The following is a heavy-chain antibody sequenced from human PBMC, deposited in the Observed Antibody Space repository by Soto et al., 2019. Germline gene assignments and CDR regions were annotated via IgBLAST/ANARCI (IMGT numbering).Heavy chain of an antibody. CDR3: ARGGGYDFRSSQAPPIDV. CDR2: LYYTGST. J-gene: IGHJ6*02. D-gene: IGHD3-3*01. Sequence: TSETLSLTCTVSGGSISSYYWSWIRQSPGKRLEWIGYLYYTGSTNYNPALKSRVTISLDTSKNQFSLKLRSVTAADTAVYYCARGGGYDFRSSQAPPIDVWGQGTTVTVSS. CDR1: GGSISSYY. V-gene: IGHV4-59*01.